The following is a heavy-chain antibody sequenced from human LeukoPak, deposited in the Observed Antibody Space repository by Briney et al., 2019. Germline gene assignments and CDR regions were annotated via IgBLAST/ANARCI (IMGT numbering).Heavy chain of an antibody. CDR2: ISSSGSYI. V-gene: IGHV3-21*01. CDR3: AREGPDDAFDI. CDR1: GFTFSSYS. J-gene: IGHJ3*02. Sequence: GGSLRLSCAASGFTFSSYSMNWVRQAPGKGLEWVSSISSSGSYIYYADSVKGRFTISRDNAKNSLYLQMNSLRAEDTAVYYCAREGPDDAFDIWGQGTMVTVSS.